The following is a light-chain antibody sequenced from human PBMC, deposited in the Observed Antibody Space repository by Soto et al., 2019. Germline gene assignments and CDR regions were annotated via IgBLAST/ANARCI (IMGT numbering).Light chain of an antibody. J-gene: IGKJ1*01. Sequence: EIVLTQSPDTLSLSPGERATLSCRASQSFSSSYLAWYQQKPGQAPRLLIYGGSSRAIGIPDRFIGSGSGTEFTLPISRLEPEDFAVYYCQQYGGSSTWTFGQGTKVESK. CDR2: GGS. V-gene: IGKV3-20*01. CDR1: QSFSSSY. CDR3: QQYGGSSTWT.